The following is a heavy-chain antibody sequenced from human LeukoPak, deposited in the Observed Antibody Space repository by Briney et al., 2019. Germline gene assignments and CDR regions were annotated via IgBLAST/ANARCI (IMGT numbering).Heavy chain of an antibody. Sequence: GGSLRLSCAASGFTVSSNYMSWVRQAPGKGLEWVSLIYRGGGIYYADSVKGRFTISRDNSKNTLYLQMYSLRAEDTAVYYCARAWRETQKDAFDIWGQGTMVTVSS. D-gene: IGHD1-26*01. CDR3: ARAWRETQKDAFDI. CDR2: IYRGGGI. J-gene: IGHJ3*02. CDR1: GFTVSSNY. V-gene: IGHV3-66*01.